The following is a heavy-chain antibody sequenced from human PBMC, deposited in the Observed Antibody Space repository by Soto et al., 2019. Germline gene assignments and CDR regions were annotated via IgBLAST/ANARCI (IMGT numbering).Heavy chain of an antibody. Sequence: SETLSLTCAVYGGSFSGYYWSWIRQPPGKGLEWIGEINHSGSTNYNPSLKSRVTISVDTSKNQFSLKLSSVTAADTAVYYCARDQVITGNSEFDPWGQGTLVTVSS. CDR2: INHSGST. CDR1: GGSFSGYY. V-gene: IGHV4-34*01. D-gene: IGHD1-20*01. J-gene: IGHJ5*02. CDR3: ARDQVITGNSEFDP.